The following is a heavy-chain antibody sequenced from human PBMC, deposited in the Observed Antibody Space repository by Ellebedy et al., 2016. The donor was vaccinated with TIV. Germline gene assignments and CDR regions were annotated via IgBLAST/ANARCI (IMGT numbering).Heavy chain of an antibody. CDR2: INPSGGTT. CDR1: GYTFTSYY. Sequence: ASVKVSCKASGYTFTSYYMYWVRQAPRQGPEWMGIINPSGGTTSYAQKFQGRVTMTRDMSTSTVYMELSSLRSEDTAVYYCARGNYSGIVAAGTTWFDPWGQGTLVTVSS. J-gene: IGHJ5*02. CDR3: ARGNYSGIVAAGTTWFDP. V-gene: IGHV1-46*01. D-gene: IGHD6-13*01.